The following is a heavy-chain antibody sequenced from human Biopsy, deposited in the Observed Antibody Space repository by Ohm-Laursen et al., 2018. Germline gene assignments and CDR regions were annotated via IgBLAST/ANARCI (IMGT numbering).Heavy chain of an antibody. D-gene: IGHD3-3*01. J-gene: IGHJ4*02. CDR3: AREGWSAYSLDFDY. Sequence: SLRLSCTASGFIFSDHYMSWIRQAPGKGLEWVSNINSVGTIYYADSVRGRFTISRDNAKNSLYLQMNSLRAEDTAVYYCAREGWSAYSLDFDYWGQGTLVTVSS. CDR1: GFIFSDHY. CDR2: INSVGTI. V-gene: IGHV3-11*04.